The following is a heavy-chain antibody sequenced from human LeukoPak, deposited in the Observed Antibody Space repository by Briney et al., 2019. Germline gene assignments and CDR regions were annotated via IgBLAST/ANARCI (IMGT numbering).Heavy chain of an antibody. CDR2: MKEDGSEK. CDR1: GFTFSDYW. J-gene: IGHJ4*02. D-gene: IGHD3-10*01. Sequence: GGSLRLSYAASGFTFSDYWMNWVRQVPGKGLEWVANMKEDGSEKYCVDCVKGRFTISRDNAKNSLYLQMDSLRVEDTAVYYCARGPNYGSRSDYFDYWGQGTLVTVSS. V-gene: IGHV3-7*03. CDR3: ARGPNYGSRSDYFDY.